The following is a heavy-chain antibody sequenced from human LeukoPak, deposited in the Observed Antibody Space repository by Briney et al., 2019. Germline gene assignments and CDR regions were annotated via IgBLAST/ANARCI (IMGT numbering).Heavy chain of an antibody. CDR1: GYSFSNND. CDR3: ARDQSRGYGFDY. Sequence: ASVKFSCMASGYSFSNNDINWVRQTTGQGLEWMGWMSPNSGNTGYAQKFQGRITMTKNTSISTAYMELSSLRSEDTAVYYCARDQSRGYGFDYWGQGTLVTVSS. D-gene: IGHD5-12*01. J-gene: IGHJ4*02. CDR2: MSPNSGNT. V-gene: IGHV1-8*01.